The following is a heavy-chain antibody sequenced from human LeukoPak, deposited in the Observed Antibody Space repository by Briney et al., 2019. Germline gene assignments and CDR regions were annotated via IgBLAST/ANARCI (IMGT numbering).Heavy chain of an antibody. D-gene: IGHD2-2*01. V-gene: IGHV1-46*01. CDR1: GYTFTSYY. CDR2: INPSGGST. Sequence: ASVKVSCKAPGYTFTSYYMHWVRQAPGQGLEWMGIINPSGGSTSYAQKFQGRVTMTRDTSTSTVYMELSSLRSEDTAVYYCARVRSGVPAAYWYFDYWGQGTLVTVSS. CDR3: ARVRSGVPAAYWYFDY. J-gene: IGHJ4*02.